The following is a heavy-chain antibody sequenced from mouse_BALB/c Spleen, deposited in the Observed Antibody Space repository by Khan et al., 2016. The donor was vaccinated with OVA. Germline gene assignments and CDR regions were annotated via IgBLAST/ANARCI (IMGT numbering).Heavy chain of an antibody. J-gene: IGHJ3*01. Sequence: EVQLQESGPGLVKPSQSLSLTCSVTGYSITSGYFWNWIRQFPGNKLEWMGYIRYDGNSNYNPSLKNRISITRDTSKNQFFLMLNSVTPEDTAIYYCARGGSSVPAWFAYWGQGTLVTVSA. CDR1: GYSITSGYF. CDR2: IRYDGNS. D-gene: IGHD3-1*01. CDR3: ARGGSSVPAWFAY. V-gene: IGHV3-6*02.